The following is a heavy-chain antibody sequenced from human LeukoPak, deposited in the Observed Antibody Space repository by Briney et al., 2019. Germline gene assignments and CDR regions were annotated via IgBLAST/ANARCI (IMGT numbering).Heavy chain of an antibody. D-gene: IGHD3-22*01. Sequence: GGSLRLSCAASGFTYSSYDMHWVRQATGKGLEWVSAIGTAGDTYYPGSVKGRFTISRENAKNSLYLQMNSLRAGDTAVYYCARVARDSSGYYYFDYWGQGTPVTVSS. V-gene: IGHV3-13*01. CDR3: ARVARDSSGYYYFDY. J-gene: IGHJ4*02. CDR2: IGTAGDT. CDR1: GFTYSSYD.